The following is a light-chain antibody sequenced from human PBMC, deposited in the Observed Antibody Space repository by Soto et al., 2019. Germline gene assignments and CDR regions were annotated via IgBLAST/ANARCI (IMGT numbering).Light chain of an antibody. CDR3: QQYNNWPPWT. V-gene: IGKV3-15*01. Sequence: EIVLTQSPCTLSLSPWDRSTLSCRASQTVSGNYLAWYQQKPGQAPRLLIYGASTRATGIPARFSGSGSGTEFTLTISSLQSEDFAVYYCQQYNNWPPWTFGQGTKVDI. CDR2: GAS. CDR1: QTVSGN. J-gene: IGKJ1*01.